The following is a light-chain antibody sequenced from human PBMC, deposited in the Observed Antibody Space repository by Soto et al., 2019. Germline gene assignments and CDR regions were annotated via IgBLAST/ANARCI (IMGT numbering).Light chain of an antibody. CDR2: AAS. CDR3: QRYYNAPFI. V-gene: IGKV1-27*01. J-gene: IGKJ4*01. CDR1: QGITNY. Sequence: DIQVTQHPSSLSASVGDRVTITCRASQGITNYLAWYQQKPGETPKLLIYAASTLESGIPPRFSGSGSGTDFTLTINNLQPEDVATYYCQRYYNAPFIFGGGTKVEIK.